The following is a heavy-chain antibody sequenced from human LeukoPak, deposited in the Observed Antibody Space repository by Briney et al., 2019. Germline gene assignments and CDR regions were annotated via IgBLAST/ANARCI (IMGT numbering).Heavy chain of an antibody. D-gene: IGHD2-15*01. CDR1: GGTFSSYA. J-gene: IGHJ5*02. CDR2: IIPILGIA. CDR3: ARGSLSCSGGSCYVDP. V-gene: IGHV1-69*04. Sequence: ASVKVSCKASGGTFSSYAISWVRQAPGQGLEWMGRIIPILGIANYAQKFQGRVTITADKSTSTAYMELSSLRSEDTAVYYCARGSLSCSGGSCYVDPWGQGTLVTVSS.